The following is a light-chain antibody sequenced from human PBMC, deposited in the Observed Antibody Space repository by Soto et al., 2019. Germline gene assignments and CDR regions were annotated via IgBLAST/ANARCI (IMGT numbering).Light chain of an antibody. CDR3: QSYDSSLSGYV. CDR1: SANIGAGFA. J-gene: IGLJ1*01. CDR2: DTN. Sequence: QSVLTQPPSVSGAPGQRVTISCTGSSANIGAGFAVHWYRHLPGTAPNLLIYDTNHRPSGVPDRFSGSKSGTSASLAITGLQAEDEADYYCQSYDSSLSGYVFGTGTKVTVL. V-gene: IGLV1-40*01.